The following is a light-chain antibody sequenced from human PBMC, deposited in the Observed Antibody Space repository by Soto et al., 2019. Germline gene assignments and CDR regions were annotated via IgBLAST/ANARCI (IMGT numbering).Light chain of an antibody. V-gene: IGLV1-47*01. Sequence: QSVLTQPPSASGTPGQRVTMSCSGSSSNIGSNYVYWYQQLPGTAPQLLIHRNDQRPSGVPDRFSGSKSGTSASLAISGLRSDDEADYYCATWDDSLSGVVFGGGPQLTVL. CDR2: RND. CDR1: SSNIGSNY. J-gene: IGLJ2*01. CDR3: ATWDDSLSGVV.